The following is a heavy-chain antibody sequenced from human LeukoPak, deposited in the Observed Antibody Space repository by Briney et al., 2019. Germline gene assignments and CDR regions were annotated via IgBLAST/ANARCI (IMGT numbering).Heavy chain of an antibody. V-gene: IGHV4-61*08. CDR3: ARGLEFDY. CDR2: IYYSGST. CDR1: GGSISSGGYY. J-gene: IGHJ4*02. Sequence: SETLSLTCAVSGGSISSGGYYWSWIRQPPGKGLEWIGYIYYSGSTNYNPSLKSRVTISVDTSKNQFSLKLSSVTAADTAVYYCARGLEFDYWGQGTLVTVSS. D-gene: IGHD6-6*01.